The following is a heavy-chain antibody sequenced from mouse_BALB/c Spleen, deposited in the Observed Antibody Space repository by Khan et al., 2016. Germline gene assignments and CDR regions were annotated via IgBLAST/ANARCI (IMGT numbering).Heavy chain of an antibody. CDR2: INTNTGEP. V-gene: IGHV9-3*02. J-gene: IGHJ4*01. Sequence: QIQVVQSGPELKKPGETVKLSCKASEYTFTNYGMNWVKQAPGKGLKWMGWINTNTGEPTYAEEFKGRFAFSLEASASTSYLQINNLKNEDSATYFCARTGDYPDYAMDYWGQGTSGTVAS. CDR3: ARTGDYPDYAMDY. D-gene: IGHD2-13*01. CDR1: EYTFTNYG.